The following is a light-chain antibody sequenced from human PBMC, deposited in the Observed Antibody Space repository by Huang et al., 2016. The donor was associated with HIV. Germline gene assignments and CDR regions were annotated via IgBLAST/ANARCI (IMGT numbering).Light chain of an antibody. CDR3: QQYNNWPPWT. V-gene: IGKV3-15*01. J-gene: IGKJ1*01. CDR2: GAS. CDR1: QRVSSN. Sequence: EIVMTQSPATLSVSPGERATLSCRASQRVSSNLAWYQPKPGQGPRLLIYGASTRATGIPARFSGSGSGTEFTLTISSLQSEDFAVYYCQQYNNWPPWTFGQGTKVEIK.